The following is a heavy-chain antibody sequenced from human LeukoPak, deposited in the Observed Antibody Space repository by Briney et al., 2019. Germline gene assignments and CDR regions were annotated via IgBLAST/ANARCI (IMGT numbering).Heavy chain of an antibody. Sequence: SETLSLTCTVSGGSISSYYWSWIRQPPGKGLEWIGEINHSGSTNYNPSLKSRVTISVDTSKNQFSLKLSSVTAADTAVYYCARPEYRYWYFDLWGRGTLVTVSS. D-gene: IGHD2/OR15-2a*01. CDR2: INHSGST. CDR1: GGSISSYY. V-gene: IGHV4-34*01. J-gene: IGHJ2*01. CDR3: ARPEYRYWYFDL.